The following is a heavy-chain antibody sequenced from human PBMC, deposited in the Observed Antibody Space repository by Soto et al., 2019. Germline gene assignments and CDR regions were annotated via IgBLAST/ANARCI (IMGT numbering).Heavy chain of an antibody. J-gene: IGHJ3*01. CDR1: GVSITSGAYY. V-gene: IGHV4-31*03. CDR3: ARARLRAVYAFDF. Sequence: PSETLSLTCTLSGVSITSGAYYWTWVRQHPGKGLEWIGYIYYNGNTYFSPSLKSRLTISIDTSKNQFSLKLSSVTAADTAMYYCARARLRAVYAFDFWGQGTIVTVSS. D-gene: IGHD4-17*01. CDR2: IYYNGNT.